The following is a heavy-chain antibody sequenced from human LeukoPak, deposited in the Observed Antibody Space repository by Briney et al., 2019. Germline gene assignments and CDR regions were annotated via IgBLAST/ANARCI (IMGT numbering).Heavy chain of an antibody. CDR2: IEEDGSEK. CDR3: ARLYCSSTSCHTLHYYYMDV. J-gene: IGHJ6*03. Sequence: GGSLRLSCAASGFTLSSYWMSWVRQAPGKGLEWVADIEEDGSEKYYVDSVKGRFTISRDNAKNSLYLQMNSLRAEDTALYYCARLYCSSTSCHTLHYYYMDVWGKGTTVTVSS. D-gene: IGHD2-2*02. V-gene: IGHV3-7*01. CDR1: GFTLSSYW.